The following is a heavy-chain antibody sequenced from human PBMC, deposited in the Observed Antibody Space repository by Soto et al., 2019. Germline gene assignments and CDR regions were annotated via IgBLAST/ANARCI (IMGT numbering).Heavy chain of an antibody. CDR1: GFTFSSYS. CDR2: ISSSSSYI. J-gene: IGHJ5*02. D-gene: IGHD2-2*01. V-gene: IGHV3-21*01. Sequence: PGGSLRLSCAASGFTFSSYSMNWVRQAPGKGLEWVSSISSSSSYIYYADSVKGRFTISRDNAKNSLYLQMNSLRAEDTAVYYCARASDIVVVPAAPFPFDPWGQGTLVTVSS. CDR3: ARASDIVVVPAAPFPFDP.